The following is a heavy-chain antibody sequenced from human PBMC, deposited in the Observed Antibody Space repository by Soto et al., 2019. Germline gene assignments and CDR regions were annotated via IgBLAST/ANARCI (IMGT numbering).Heavy chain of an antibody. V-gene: IGHV1-18*04. CDR1: GYTFTSDG. Sequence: ASVKVSCKASGYTFTSDGITWVRQAPGQGLEWMGWITVNSGNTHYAQKHQGRVTMTTDTSTTTAYMELWSLGSDDTAVYYCARASIYGTYYYLYHWGQGTPVTVSS. D-gene: IGHD1-26*01. CDR2: ITVNSGNT. CDR3: ARASIYGTYYYLYH. J-gene: IGHJ4*02.